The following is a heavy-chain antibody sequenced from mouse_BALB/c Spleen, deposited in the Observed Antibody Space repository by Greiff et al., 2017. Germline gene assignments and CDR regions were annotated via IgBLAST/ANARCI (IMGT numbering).Heavy chain of an antibody. V-gene: IGHV2-9*02. CDR3: ARDYYGSSGGFAY. Sequence: QVQLQQSGPGLVAPSQILSISCTVSGFSLTSYGVHWVRQPPGKGLEWLGVIWAGGSTNYNSALMSRLSISKDNSKSQVFLKMNSLQTDDTAMYYCARDYYGSSGGFAYWGQGTLVTVSA. CDR2: IWAGGST. J-gene: IGHJ3*01. D-gene: IGHD1-1*01. CDR1: GFSLTSYG.